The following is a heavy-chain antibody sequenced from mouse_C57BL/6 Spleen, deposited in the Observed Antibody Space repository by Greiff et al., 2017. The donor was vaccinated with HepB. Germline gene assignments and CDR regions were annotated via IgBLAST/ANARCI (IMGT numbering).Heavy chain of an antibody. CDR2: IYPGDGDT. D-gene: IGHD2-12*01. CDR1: GYTFTDYY. Sequence: VQLQQSGPELVKPGASVKISCKASGYTFTDYYINWVKQRPGKGLEWIGQIYPGDGDTNYNGKFKGKATLTADKSSSTAYMQLSSLTSEDSAFYFCARWGYSYAMDYWGQGTSVTVSS. V-gene: IGHV1-80*01. J-gene: IGHJ4*01. CDR3: ARWGYSYAMDY.